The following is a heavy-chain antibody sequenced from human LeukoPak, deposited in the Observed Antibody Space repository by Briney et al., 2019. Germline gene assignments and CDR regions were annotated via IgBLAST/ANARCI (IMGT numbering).Heavy chain of an antibody. V-gene: IGHV1-3*01. CDR1: GYTFTSYA. J-gene: IGHJ1*01. CDR2: INAGNGNT. CDR3: ARAMYYDTSGYYSFQH. D-gene: IGHD3-22*01. Sequence: ASVKVSCKASGYTFTSYAMHWVRQAPGQRLEWMGWINAGNGNTKYSQEFQGRVTITRDTSASTAYMELSSLRSDDTAVYYCARAMYYDTSGYYSFQHWGQGTLVTASS.